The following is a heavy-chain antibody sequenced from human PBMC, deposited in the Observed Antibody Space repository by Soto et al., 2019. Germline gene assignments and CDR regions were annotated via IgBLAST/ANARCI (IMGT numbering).Heavy chain of an antibody. CDR1: GGTFSSYA. CDR2: IIPIFGTA. CDR3: ARDRCSGGSCYPDY. V-gene: IGHV1-69*12. Sequence: QVQLVQSGAEVKKPGSSVKVSCKASGGTFSSYAISWVRQAPGQGLEWMGGIIPIFGTANYAQKFQGRVTITADESTSTAYRELSSLRSEDTAVYYCARDRCSGGSCYPDYWGQGTLVTVSS. D-gene: IGHD2-15*01. J-gene: IGHJ4*02.